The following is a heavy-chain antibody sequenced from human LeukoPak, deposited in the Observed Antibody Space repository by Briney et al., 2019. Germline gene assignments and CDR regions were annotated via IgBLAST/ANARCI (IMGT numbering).Heavy chain of an antibody. J-gene: IGHJ4*02. Sequence: GGSLRLSCTASGFTFSPYAMNWVRQAPGKGLEWVSYISSGSTSVYYADSVKGRFIISRDNAKNTLYLQMNSLRAEDTAVYYCAYKNYYWGQGTLVTVSS. D-gene: IGHD1-1*01. CDR1: GFTFSPYA. CDR2: ISSGSTSV. V-gene: IGHV3-48*04. CDR3: AYKNYY.